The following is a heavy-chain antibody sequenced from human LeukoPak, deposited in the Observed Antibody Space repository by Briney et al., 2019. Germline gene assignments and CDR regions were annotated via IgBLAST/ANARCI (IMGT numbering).Heavy chain of an antibody. CDR2: ISISDGST. V-gene: IGHV3-23*01. J-gene: IGHJ4*02. D-gene: IGHD3-3*01. CDR3: AAYYTSSDY. Sequence: TGGSLRLSCAASGFSFSSYAMSWVRQAPGKGLEWVSAISISDGSTYYADSVKGRFTISRDNSKNTMYLQMNSLRAEDTAVYYCAAYYTSSDYWGQGTLVTVSS. CDR1: GFSFSSYA.